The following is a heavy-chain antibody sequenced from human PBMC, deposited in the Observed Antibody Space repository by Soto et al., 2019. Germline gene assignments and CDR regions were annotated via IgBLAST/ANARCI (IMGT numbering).Heavy chain of an antibody. CDR3: ARDVLRYFDWFYYGMDV. D-gene: IGHD3-9*01. CDR2: ISSSSSTI. CDR1: GFTFSSYS. Sequence: GGSLRLSCAASGFTFSSYSMNWVRQAPGKGLEWVSYISSSSSTIYYADSVKGRFTISRDNAKNSLYLQMNSLRDEDTAVYYCARDVLRYFDWFYYGMDVWGQGTTVTVSS. J-gene: IGHJ6*02. V-gene: IGHV3-48*02.